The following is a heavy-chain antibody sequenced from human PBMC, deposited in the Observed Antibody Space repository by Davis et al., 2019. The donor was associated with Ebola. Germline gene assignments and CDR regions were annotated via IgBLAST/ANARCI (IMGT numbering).Heavy chain of an antibody. Sequence: PSETLSLTCTVSGGSVSSGSYYWSWIRQPPGKGLEWIGYIYYSGSTNYNPSLKSRVTISVDTSKNQFSLKLSSVTAADTAVYYCARDALGVVVPRFDPWGQGTLVTVSS. J-gene: IGHJ5*02. V-gene: IGHV4-61*01. D-gene: IGHD2-2*01. CDR2: IYYSGST. CDR3: ARDALGVVVPRFDP. CDR1: GGSVSSGSYY.